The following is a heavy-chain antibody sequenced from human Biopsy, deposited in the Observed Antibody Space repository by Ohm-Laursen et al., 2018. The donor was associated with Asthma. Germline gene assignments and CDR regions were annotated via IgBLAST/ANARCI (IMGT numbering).Heavy chain of an antibody. CDR3: AGFCSGGNCPDH. D-gene: IGHD2-15*01. V-gene: IGHV4-59*07. CDR1: GVSIRSYY. J-gene: IGHJ4*02. CDR2: IHYGGST. Sequence: SDTLSLTCTVSGVSIRSYYWTWIRQPPGKGLEWIGNIHYGGSTYSNPSLKSRVTILVDTSKKQISLRLSSVIAADTAVYYCAGFCSGGNCPDHWGQGTLVTVSS.